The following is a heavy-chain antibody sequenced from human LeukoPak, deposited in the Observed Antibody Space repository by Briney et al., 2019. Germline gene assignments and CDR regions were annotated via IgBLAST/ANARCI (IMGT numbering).Heavy chain of an antibody. CDR1: GFSFSDSW. Sequence: GRSLRLSCAASGFSFSDSWMTWVHQTPGKGLQWVASIHQDAGEKQYLDSVRGRFTISRDNARNSLYLQMNSLRVEDTAVYYCASSKDHYCRYWGQGTPVTVSS. J-gene: IGHJ4*02. V-gene: IGHV3-7*05. CDR2: IHQDAGEK. CDR3: ASSKDHYCRY.